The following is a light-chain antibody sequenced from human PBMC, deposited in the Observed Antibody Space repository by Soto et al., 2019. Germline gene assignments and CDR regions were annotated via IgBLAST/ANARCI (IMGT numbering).Light chain of an antibody. CDR3: SSYSRSSAIDVI. J-gene: IGLJ2*01. Sequence: QSALAQPASVSGSPGQSITISCAGTNRDVGGYNYVSWYQQYPGKAPKLIIYEVTYRPSGVSNRFSGSKSGNTASLTISGLQAEDEADYYCSSYSRSSAIDVIFGGGTKLTVL. V-gene: IGLV2-14*01. CDR1: NRDVGGYNY. CDR2: EVT.